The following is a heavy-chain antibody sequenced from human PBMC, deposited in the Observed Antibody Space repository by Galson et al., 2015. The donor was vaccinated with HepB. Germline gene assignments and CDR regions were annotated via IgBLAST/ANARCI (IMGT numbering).Heavy chain of an antibody. CDR3: AYGVDV. CDR1: GDSVSSNSAV. CDR2: TYYRSRWYN. Sequence: SGDSVSSNSAVWNWIRQSSSRGLEWLGRTYYRSRWYNDYAVSVKSRISINADTSKNQVSLQLNSVTPDDTAVYYCAYGVDVWGQGTRVTVS. V-gene: IGHV6-1*01. J-gene: IGHJ6*02.